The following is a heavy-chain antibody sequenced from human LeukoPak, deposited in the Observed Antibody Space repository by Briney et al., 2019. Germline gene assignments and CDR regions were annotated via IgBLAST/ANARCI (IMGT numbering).Heavy chain of an antibody. CDR1: GFSFTTYW. V-gene: IGHV3-48*02. J-gene: IGHJ5*02. D-gene: IGHD6-19*01. CDR2: ISSSSSTI. CDR3: ARARSSGWYHWFDP. Sequence: GGSLRLSCAASGFSFTTYWMTWVRQAPGKGLEWVSYISSSSSTIYYADSVKGRFTISRDNAKNSLYLQMNSLRDEDTAVYYCARARSSGWYHWFDPWGQGTLVTVSS.